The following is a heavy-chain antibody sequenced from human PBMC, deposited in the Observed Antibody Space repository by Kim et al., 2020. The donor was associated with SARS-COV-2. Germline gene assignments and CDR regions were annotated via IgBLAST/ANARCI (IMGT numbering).Heavy chain of an antibody. D-gene: IGHD1-26*01. CDR1: GFTFSSYG. Sequence: GGSLRLSCAASGFTFSSYGMHWVRQAPGKGLEWVTSIWNDGTNANYADSVKGRFTISRDNSKNTLYLQMNSLTAEDTAVYFCARAWRVGAIHSGLDYWGQGTLVTVSS. J-gene: IGHJ4*02. CDR2: IWNDGTNA. V-gene: IGHV3-33*01. CDR3: ARAWRVGAIHSGLDY.